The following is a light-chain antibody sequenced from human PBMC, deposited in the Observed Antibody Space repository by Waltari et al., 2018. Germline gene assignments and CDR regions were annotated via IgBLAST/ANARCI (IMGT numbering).Light chain of an antibody. Sequence: QSALTQPRSVSGSPGQSVTISCTGTTSDVGGYHDVSLFQQHPGKAPKLIIYDVSERPSGVPDRFSGSKSDNTASLTISGIQAEDEADYYCCSYAGSYTYVFGSGTKVTVL. J-gene: IGLJ1*01. CDR2: DVS. CDR3: CSYAGSYTYV. V-gene: IGLV2-11*01. CDR1: TSDVGGYHD.